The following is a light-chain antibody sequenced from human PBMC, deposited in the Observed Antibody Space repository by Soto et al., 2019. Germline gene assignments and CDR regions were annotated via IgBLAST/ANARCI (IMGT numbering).Light chain of an antibody. J-gene: IGKJ5*01. CDR1: ESVSTN. CDR2: GAS. V-gene: IGKV3-15*01. CDR3: QQYNNWPPIN. Sequence: EIVMTQSPATLSLAPVERVTLSCMASESVSTNLAWYQQKAGQAPRLLIYGASTRATGIPARFSGSGSGTEFTLTISSLQSEDFAVYYCQQYNNWPPINFGQGTRLEIK.